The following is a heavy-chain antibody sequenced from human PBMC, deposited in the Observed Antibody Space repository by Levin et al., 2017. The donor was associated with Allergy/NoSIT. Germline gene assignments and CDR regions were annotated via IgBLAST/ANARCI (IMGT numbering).Heavy chain of an antibody. CDR1: GFTFSSYG. J-gene: IGHJ4*02. CDR3: AKDPPGRVVVVPAAPGEDY. D-gene: IGHD2-2*01. V-gene: IGHV3-30*18. Sequence: GESLKISCAASGFTFSSYGMHWVRQAPGKGLEWVAVISYDGSNKYYADSVKGRFTISRDNSKNTLYLQMNSLRAEDTAVYYCAKDPPGRVVVVPAAPGEDYWGQGTLVTVSS. CDR2: ISYDGSNK.